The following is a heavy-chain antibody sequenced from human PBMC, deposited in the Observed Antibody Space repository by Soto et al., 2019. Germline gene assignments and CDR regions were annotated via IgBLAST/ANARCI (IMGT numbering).Heavy chain of an antibody. CDR3: AKDSGYSSSWYYYYYGMDV. V-gene: IGHV3-30*18. CDR2: ISYDGSNK. Sequence: GGSLRLSCAASGFTFSSYGMHWVRQAPGKGLEWVAVISYDGSNKYYADSVKGRFTISRDNSKNTLYLQMNSLRAEDTAVYYCAKDSGYSSSWYYYYYGMDVWGQGTTVTVSS. J-gene: IGHJ6*02. D-gene: IGHD6-13*01. CDR1: GFTFSSYG.